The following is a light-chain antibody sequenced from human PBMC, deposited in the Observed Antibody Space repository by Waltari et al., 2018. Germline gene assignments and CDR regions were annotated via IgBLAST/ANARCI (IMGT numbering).Light chain of an antibody. CDR3: ATWDDSLNGAV. V-gene: IGLV1-44*01. CDR1: TSNIGDNR. CDR2: NDR. J-gene: IGLJ2*01. Sequence: QSVVTQPPSASATPGQKVTISCSGSTSNIGDNRVTWYQQVPGTAPKLLIFNDRQRPSGVPDRFSGSKSGTSASLAISGLQSEDEADYYCATWDDSLNGAVFGGGTRLTVL.